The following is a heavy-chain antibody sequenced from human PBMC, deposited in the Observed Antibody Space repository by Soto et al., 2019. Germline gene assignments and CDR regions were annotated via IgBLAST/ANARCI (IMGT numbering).Heavy chain of an antibody. D-gene: IGHD6-13*01. CDR1: GGSISSYY. V-gene: IGHV4-59*12. J-gene: IGHJ5*02. CDR2: IYYSGST. Sequence: SETLSLTCTVSGGSISSYYWSWIRQPPGKGLEWIGYIYYSGSTNYNPSLKSRVTISVDTSKNQFSLKLSSVTAADTAVYYCARSSSWYLGNWFDPWGQGTLVTVSS. CDR3: ARSSSWYLGNWFDP.